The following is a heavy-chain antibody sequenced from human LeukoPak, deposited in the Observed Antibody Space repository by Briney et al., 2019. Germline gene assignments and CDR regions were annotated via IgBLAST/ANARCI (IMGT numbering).Heavy chain of an antibody. D-gene: IGHD3-22*01. CDR3: ARDFAWYYDSSGYYRAFDI. V-gene: IGHV4-38-2*02. CDR1: GYSISSGYY. J-gene: IGHJ3*02. CDR2: IYHSGST. Sequence: SETLSLTCTVSGYSISSGYYWGWIRQPPGEGLEWIGSIYHSGSTYYNPSLKSRVTISVDTSKNQFSLKLSSVTAADTAVYYCARDFAWYYDSSGYYRAFDIWGQGTMVTVSS.